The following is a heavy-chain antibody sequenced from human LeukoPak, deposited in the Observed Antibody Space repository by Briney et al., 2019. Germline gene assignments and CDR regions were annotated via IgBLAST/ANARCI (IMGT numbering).Heavy chain of an antibody. V-gene: IGHV3-30*02. J-gene: IGHJ3*02. CDR1: GFTFSTSG. Sequence: GGSLRLSCAASGFTFSTSGMHWVRQAPGEGLEWVTFIRLDGSNKYYADSVKGRFTISRDNSKNTLYLQMNSLRAEDTAVYYCAREKMANDAFDIWGQGTMVTVSS. CDR2: IRLDGSNK. CDR3: AREKMANDAFDI. D-gene: IGHD5-24*01.